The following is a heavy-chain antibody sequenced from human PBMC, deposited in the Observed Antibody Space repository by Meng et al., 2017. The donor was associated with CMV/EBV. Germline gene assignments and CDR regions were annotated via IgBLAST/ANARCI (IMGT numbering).Heavy chain of an antibody. V-gene: IGHV1-2*02. D-gene: IGHD3-3*01. J-gene: IGHJ4*02. CDR3: VRGRVMYYDFWSGYHPLDY. Sequence: ASVQVSCQASGYTFTGYYMHWVRQAPGQGLEWMGWINPNSGGTNYAQKFQGRVTMTRNTSISTAYMELSSLRSEDTAVYYCVRGRVMYYDFWSGYHPLDYWGQGTLVTVSS. CDR1: GYTFTGYY. CDR2: INPNSGGT.